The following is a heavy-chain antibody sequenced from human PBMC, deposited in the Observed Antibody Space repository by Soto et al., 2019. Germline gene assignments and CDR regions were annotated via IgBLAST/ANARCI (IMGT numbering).Heavy chain of an antibody. CDR1: GGSFSGYY. CDR3: ARESHDILTGPPWVWYFDL. J-gene: IGHJ2*01. CDR2: INDRGSI. V-gene: IGHV4-34*01. Sequence: QVQLQQWGAGPLRPLETLSLTCGVSGGSFSGYYWAWIRQSPGKGLEWIGEINDRGSINYIPSRKSRVSISVDTSKYHYSLNLRSVTAADTAVYYCARESHDILTGPPWVWYFDLWGRGTLVTVSS. D-gene: IGHD3-9*01.